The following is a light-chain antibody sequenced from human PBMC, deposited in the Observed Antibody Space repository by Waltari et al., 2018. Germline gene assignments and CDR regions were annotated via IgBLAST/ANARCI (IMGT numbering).Light chain of an antibody. Sequence: QSALTQPASVSGSPGQSIPISCPGTRSHVGGYNYVSWYQQHPGKAPKLMIFDVSKRPSGVSNRFSGSKSGSTASLTISGLQAEDEADFYCNSYTSSSTWVFGGGTKLTVL. V-gene: IGLV2-14*01. CDR1: RSHVGGYNY. CDR2: DVS. J-gene: IGLJ3*02. CDR3: NSYTSSSTWV.